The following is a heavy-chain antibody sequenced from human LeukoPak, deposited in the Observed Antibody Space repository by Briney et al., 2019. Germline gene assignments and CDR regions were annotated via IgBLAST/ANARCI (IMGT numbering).Heavy chain of an antibody. Sequence: PSETLSLTCTVSGGSISSGDYYWSWIRQPPGKGLEWIGYIYYSGSTYYNPSLKSRVTISVDTSKNQFSLILNSVTAADTAIYYCARRTYCSGGRCYGEYWFDPWGPGTLVTVPS. J-gene: IGHJ5*02. CDR3: ARRTYCSGGRCYGEYWFDP. CDR1: GGSISSGDYY. V-gene: IGHV4-30-4*01. D-gene: IGHD2-15*01. CDR2: IYYSGST.